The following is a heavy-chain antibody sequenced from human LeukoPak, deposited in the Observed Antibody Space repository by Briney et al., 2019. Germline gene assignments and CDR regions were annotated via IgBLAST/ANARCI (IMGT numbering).Heavy chain of an antibody. D-gene: IGHD6-19*01. Sequence: ASVKVSCKASGYTFTGYYIHWVRQAPGQGLEWMGWMNPNSGNTGYAQKFQGRVTMTRNTSISTAYMELSSLRSEDTAVYYCARGYSSGWYKAHYYYYGMDVWGQGTTVTVSS. V-gene: IGHV1-8*02. CDR2: MNPNSGNT. J-gene: IGHJ6*02. CDR3: ARGYSSGWYKAHYYYYGMDV. CDR1: GYTFTGYY.